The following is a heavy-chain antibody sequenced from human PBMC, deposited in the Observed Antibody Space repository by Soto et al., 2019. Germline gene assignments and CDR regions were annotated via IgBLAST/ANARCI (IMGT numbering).Heavy chain of an antibody. CDR2: IDPSGGVT. CDR3: AKDLIREALSGYYGYYYYYMDV. Sequence: ASVKVSCKASGYTFTEFHIYWVRQAPGQGLEWMGMIDPSGGVTRDAQRFQGRITMTSDTSTSSVYMELRGLTSEDTAVYYCAKDLIREALSGYYGYYYYYMDVWGKGTTVTVSS. V-gene: IGHV1-46*01. CDR1: GYTFTEFH. D-gene: IGHD3-3*01. J-gene: IGHJ6*03.